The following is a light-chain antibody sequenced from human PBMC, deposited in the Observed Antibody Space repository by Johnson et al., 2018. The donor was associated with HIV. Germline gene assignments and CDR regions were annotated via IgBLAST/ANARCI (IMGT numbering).Light chain of an antibody. Sequence: QSMLTQPPSVSAAPGQKVTISCSGSNSNIGHNYVSWYQQLPGTAPKLLIYDNNKRPSGIPDRFSGSKSGTSATLGITGLQTGDEADYYCGTWDSSLGASYVFGTGTEVTVL. CDR3: GTWDSSLGASYV. V-gene: IGLV1-51*01. J-gene: IGLJ1*01. CDR1: NSNIGHNY. CDR2: DNN.